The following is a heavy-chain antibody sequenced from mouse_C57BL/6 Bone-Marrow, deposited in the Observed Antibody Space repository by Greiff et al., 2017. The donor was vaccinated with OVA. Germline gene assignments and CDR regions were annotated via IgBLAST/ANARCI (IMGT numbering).Heavy chain of an antibody. D-gene: IGHD1-1*01. Sequence: VQLQQPGAELVKPGASVKMSCKASGYTFTSYWITWVKQRPGQGLEWIGDIYPGSGSTNYNEKFKSKATLTVDTSSSTAYMQLSSLTSEDSAVYYCARSRIYYYGSSYFFYAMDYWGQGTSVTVSS. CDR1: GYTFTSYW. J-gene: IGHJ4*01. V-gene: IGHV1-55*01. CDR3: ARSRIYYYGSSYFFYAMDY. CDR2: IYPGSGST.